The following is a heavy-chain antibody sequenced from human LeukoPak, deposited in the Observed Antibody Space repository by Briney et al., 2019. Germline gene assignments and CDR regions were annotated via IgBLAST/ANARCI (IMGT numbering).Heavy chain of an antibody. CDR1: GGSFSGYY. CDR2: INHSGST. J-gene: IGHJ5*02. Sequence: SETLSLTCAVYGGSFSGYYWSWIRQPPGMGLEWIGEINHSGSTNYNPSLKSRVTISVDTSKNQFSLKLSSVTAADTAVYYCARGNVLLWFGELIEGLPNWFDPWGQGTLVTVSS. D-gene: IGHD3-10*01. V-gene: IGHV4-34*01. CDR3: ARGNVLLWFGELIEGLPNWFDP.